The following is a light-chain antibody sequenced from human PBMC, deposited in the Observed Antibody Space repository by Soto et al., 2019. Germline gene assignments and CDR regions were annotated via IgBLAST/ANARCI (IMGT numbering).Light chain of an antibody. CDR1: QSVASY. CDR2: DAS. CDR3: HQRSNWLT. Sequence: EIVLTQSPATLSLSPGERATLSCRASQSVASYLAWYQQKPGQAPRLLIYDASNRATGIPARFSGSGSGTDISLNISSLEPEDFAVYYCHQRSNWLTFGGGTKVEIK. J-gene: IGKJ4*01. V-gene: IGKV3-11*01.